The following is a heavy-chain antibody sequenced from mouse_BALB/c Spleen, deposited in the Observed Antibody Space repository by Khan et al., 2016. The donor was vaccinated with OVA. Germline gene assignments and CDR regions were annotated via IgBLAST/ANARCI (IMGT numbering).Heavy chain of an antibody. CDR3: ACELRGFAY. V-gene: IGHV3-8*02. Sequence: EVQLQESGPSLVKPSQTLSLTCSVTGDSITHGYWNWIRKFPGNKLDYMGYISYSGNTYCNPSLKSRISITRDTSKNQYYLQLNSVTTEDTATYYCACELRGFAYWGQGTLVTVSA. CDR1: GDSITHGY. J-gene: IGHJ3*01. D-gene: IGHD1-1*01. CDR2: ISYSGNT.